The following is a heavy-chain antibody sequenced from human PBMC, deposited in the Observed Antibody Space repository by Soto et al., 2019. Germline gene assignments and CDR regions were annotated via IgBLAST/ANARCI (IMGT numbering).Heavy chain of an antibody. J-gene: IGHJ4*02. CDR1: GYTFTSYA. V-gene: IGHV1-3*01. D-gene: IGHD2-15*01. Sequence: QVQLVQSGAEVKKPGASVKVSCKASGYTFTSYAMHWLRQAPGQRLEWMGWINAGNGNTKYSQKFQGRVTITRDTSASTGYMELSSLRAEDTAVYYCARDLGGWPDYCGQGTLVTVSS. CDR2: INAGNGNT. CDR3: ARDLGGWPDY.